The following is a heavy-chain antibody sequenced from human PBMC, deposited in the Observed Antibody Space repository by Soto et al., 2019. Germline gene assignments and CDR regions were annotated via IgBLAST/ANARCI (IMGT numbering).Heavy chain of an antibody. V-gene: IGHV4-39*01. CDR3: ARSNSGYYKWFDP. J-gene: IGHJ5*02. D-gene: IGHD3-22*01. CDR1: GYSISSSNYY. Sequence: PSETLSLTCTVSGYSISSSNYYWGWIRQPPGKGLEWIANIYYSGITYCNPSLKSRVAISVDTSKNQFSLKLSSVSAADTAIYYCARSNSGYYKWFDPWGQGTLVS. CDR2: IYYSGIT.